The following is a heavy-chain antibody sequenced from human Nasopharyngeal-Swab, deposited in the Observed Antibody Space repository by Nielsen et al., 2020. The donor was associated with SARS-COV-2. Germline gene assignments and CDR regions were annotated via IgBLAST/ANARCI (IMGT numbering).Heavy chain of an antibody. CDR3: AREVSTGTTGGGTNYYYYYYMDV. CDR1: GGSFSGYY. CDR2: IYTSGST. Sequence: SETLSLTCAVYGGSFSGYYWSWIRQPAGKGLEWIGRIYTSGSTNYNPSLKSRVTISVDTSKNQFSLKLSSVTAADTAVYYCAREVSTGTTGGGTNYYYYYYMDVWGKGTTVTVSS. V-gene: IGHV4-4*07. D-gene: IGHD1-1*01. J-gene: IGHJ6*03.